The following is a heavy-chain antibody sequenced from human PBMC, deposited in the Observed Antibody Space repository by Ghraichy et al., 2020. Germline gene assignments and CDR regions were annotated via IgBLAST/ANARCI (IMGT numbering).Heavy chain of an antibody. CDR3: ARVKPPPMVRGVMDHSGWYALGDY. Sequence: SVKVSCKASGGTFSSYAISWVRQAPGQGLEWMGGIIPIFGTANYAQKFQGRVTITADESTSTAYMELSSLRSEDTAVYYCARVKPPPMVRGVMDHSGWYALGDYWGQGTLVTVSS. D-gene: IGHD3-10*01. CDR2: IIPIFGTA. V-gene: IGHV1-69*13. CDR1: GGTFSSYA. J-gene: IGHJ4*02.